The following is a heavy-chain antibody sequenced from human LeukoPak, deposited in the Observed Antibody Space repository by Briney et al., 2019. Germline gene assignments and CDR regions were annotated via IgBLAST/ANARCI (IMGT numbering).Heavy chain of an antibody. Sequence: SETLSLTCTLSGGSVSITTYYCSWIRQPPGKGLEWIASINYSGSTYYNPSLKSRVTISVDTSENQFSLKLSSVTPADTAVSCFARYVVYGSEKYYFAYWGQGTLVTVSS. V-gene: IGHV4-39*01. CDR2: INYSGST. D-gene: IGHD3-10*01. CDR3: ARYVVYGSEKYYFAY. CDR1: GGSVSITTYY. J-gene: IGHJ4*02.